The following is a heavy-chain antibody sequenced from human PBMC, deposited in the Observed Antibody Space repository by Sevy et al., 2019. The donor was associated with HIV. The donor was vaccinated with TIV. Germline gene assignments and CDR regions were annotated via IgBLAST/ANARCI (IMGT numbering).Heavy chain of an antibody. D-gene: IGHD2-2*01. V-gene: IGHV4-34*01. J-gene: IGHJ3*02. Sequence: SEILSLTCAVYGGSFSGYYWSWIRQPPGKGLEWIGEINHSGSTNYNPSLKSLVTISVDTSKNQFSLKLSSVTAADTAVYYCARHCTGTSCSHAFDIWGQGTMVTVSS. CDR2: INHSGST. CDR1: GGSFSGYY. CDR3: ARHCTGTSCSHAFDI.